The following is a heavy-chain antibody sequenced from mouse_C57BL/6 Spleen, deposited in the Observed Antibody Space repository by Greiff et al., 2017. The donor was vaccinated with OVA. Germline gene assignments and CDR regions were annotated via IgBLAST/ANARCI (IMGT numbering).Heavy chain of an antibody. CDR1: GYTFTSYW. D-gene: IGHD1-1*01. Sequence: VQLQQPGAELVKPGASVKLSCKASGYTFTSYWMHWVKQRPGRGLEWIGRIDPNSGGTKYNEKFKSKATLTVDKPSSPAYMQLSSLTSEDSAVYYCARNPFITTVVATDYWGQGTTLTVSS. CDR3: ARNPFITTVVATDY. V-gene: IGHV1-72*01. CDR2: IDPNSGGT. J-gene: IGHJ2*01.